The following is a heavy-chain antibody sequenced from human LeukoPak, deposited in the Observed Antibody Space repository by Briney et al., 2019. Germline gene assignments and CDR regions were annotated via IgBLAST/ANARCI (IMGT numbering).Heavy chain of an antibody. CDR1: GFTFSSYG. Sequence: PGGSLRLSCAASGFTFSSYGMHWVRQAPGKGLEWVAVISYDGSNKYYADSVKGRFTISRDNSKNTLYLQMNSLRAEDTAVYYCAKDLKVLWFGELSYYDYWGQGTLVTVSS. CDR2: ISYDGSNK. D-gene: IGHD3-10*01. J-gene: IGHJ4*02. CDR3: AKDLKVLWFGELSYYDY. V-gene: IGHV3-30*18.